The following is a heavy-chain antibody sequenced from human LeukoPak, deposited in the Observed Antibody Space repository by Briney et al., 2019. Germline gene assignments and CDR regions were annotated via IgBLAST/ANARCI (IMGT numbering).Heavy chain of an antibody. CDR3: ARSVSGGLECDS. J-gene: IGHJ4*02. Sequence: PSETLSLTCAVYGGSFSGHYWTWIRQPPGKGLEWIGEINHNGITNYNPSLKSRVTISVDTSKNQFSLELRSVTAADTAVYYCARSVSGGLECDSWAQGSLVTVPS. D-gene: IGHD3-16*01. CDR1: GGSFSGHY. CDR2: INHNGIT. V-gene: IGHV4-34*01.